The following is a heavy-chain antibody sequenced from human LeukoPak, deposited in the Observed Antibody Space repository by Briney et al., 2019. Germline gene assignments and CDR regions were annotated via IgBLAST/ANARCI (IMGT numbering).Heavy chain of an antibody. D-gene: IGHD6-13*01. CDR3: ARGVYIAAAHYGY. J-gene: IGHJ4*02. CDR2: IYYRRTP. CDR1: GGSISSYY. Sequence: SETLSLTCSVAGGSISSYYWSGCRQPPGKGGVGLGYIYYRRTPNYQPSLKSRATISVDTSNNQFSLKLTSVTAADTAAYHSARGVYIAAAHYGYWGQGTLVTVSS. V-gene: IGHV4-59*12.